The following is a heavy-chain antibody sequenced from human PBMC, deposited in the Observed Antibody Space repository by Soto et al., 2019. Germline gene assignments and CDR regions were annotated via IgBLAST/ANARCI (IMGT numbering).Heavy chain of an antibody. J-gene: IGHJ5*02. CDR1: GYTFTGYD. D-gene: IGHD3-3*01. Sequence: QVQLVQSGAEVKKPGASVKVSCKASGYTFTGYDIKWVRQATGQGLEWMGWMNPNSGNTGYTQKFQGRVTMTRNTSISTAYMELSSLRSEDTAVYYCARGITIFGVVDPGGQGTLVTVSS. V-gene: IGHV1-8*01. CDR2: MNPNSGNT. CDR3: ARGITIFGVVDP.